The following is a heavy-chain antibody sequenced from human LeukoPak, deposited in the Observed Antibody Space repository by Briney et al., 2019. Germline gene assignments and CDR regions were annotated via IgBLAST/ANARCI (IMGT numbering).Heavy chain of an antibody. D-gene: IGHD2-15*01. CDR3: ARLVVRGWFDP. J-gene: IGHJ5*02. Sequence: SETLSLTCTVFGDSISGFYWSWIRQPPGKGLEYIGYIHYSGSTSYSPSLKSRVTMSVDTSKNQFSLKLSSVTAADTAVYYCARLVVRGWFDPWGQGTLVTVSS. CDR1: GDSISGFY. V-gene: IGHV4-59*08. CDR2: IHYSGST.